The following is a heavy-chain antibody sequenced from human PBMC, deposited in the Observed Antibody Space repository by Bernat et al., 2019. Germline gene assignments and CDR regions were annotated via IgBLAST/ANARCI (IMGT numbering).Heavy chain of an antibody. J-gene: IGHJ4*02. D-gene: IGHD3-22*01. CDR2: ISYDGSNK. Sequence: QVQLVESGGGVVQPGRSLRLSCAASGFTFSSYAMHWVRQAPGKGLEWVAVISYDGSNKYYAESVKGRFTISRDNSKNTLYLQMNSLRAEDTAVYYCAREAYYDSSGFDYRGQGTLVTASS. CDR1: GFTFSSYA. CDR3: AREAYYDSSGFDY. V-gene: IGHV3-30-3*01.